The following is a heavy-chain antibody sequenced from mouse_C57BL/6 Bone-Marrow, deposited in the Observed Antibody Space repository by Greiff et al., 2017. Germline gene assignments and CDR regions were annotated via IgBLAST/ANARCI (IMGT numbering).Heavy chain of an antibody. CDR1: GYTFTSYW. Sequence: VQLQQPGAELVKPGASVKLSCKASGYTFTSYWMHWVKQRPGQGLEWIGMIHPNSGSTNYNEKFKSKATLTVDKSSSTAYMQLSSLTSEDSAVYYCARRDTTVVARAMDYWGQGTSVTVSS. CDR3: ARRDTTVVARAMDY. J-gene: IGHJ4*01. CDR2: IHPNSGST. D-gene: IGHD1-1*01. V-gene: IGHV1-64*01.